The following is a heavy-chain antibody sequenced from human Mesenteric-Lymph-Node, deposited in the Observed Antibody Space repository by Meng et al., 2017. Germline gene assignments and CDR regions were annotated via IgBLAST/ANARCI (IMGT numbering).Heavy chain of an antibody. CDR2: IRYNGYDT. CDR1: GFTFRGYA. V-gene: IGHV3-23*04. CDR3: AKTGSNGWYLDY. D-gene: IGHD6-19*01. J-gene: IGHJ4*02. Sequence: EVAVVGSGGGLVQPGGSLGLSCAASGFTFRGYAMGWVRQAPGKGLEWVSGIRYNGYDTYYADSVKGRFTVSRDNSKNTLYLQMNSLRAEDTAVYYCAKTGSNGWYLDYWGQGTLVTVSS.